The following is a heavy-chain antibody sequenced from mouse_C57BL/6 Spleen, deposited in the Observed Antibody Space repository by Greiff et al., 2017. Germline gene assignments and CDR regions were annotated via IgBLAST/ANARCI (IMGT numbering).Heavy chain of an antibody. V-gene: IGHV1-69*01. Sequence: QVQLQQPGAELVMPGASVKLSCKASGYTFTSYWMHWVKQRPGQGLEWNGEIDPSDSYTNYNQKFKGKSTLTVDKSSSTAYMQLSSLTSEDSAVYYCARSEGSSGSRAYYFDYWGQGTTLTVSS. CDR3: ARSEGSSGSRAYYFDY. J-gene: IGHJ2*01. D-gene: IGHD1-1*01. CDR1: GYTFTSYW. CDR2: IDPSDSYT.